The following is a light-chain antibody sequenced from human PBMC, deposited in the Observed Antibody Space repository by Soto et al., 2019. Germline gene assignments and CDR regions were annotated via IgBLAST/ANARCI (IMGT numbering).Light chain of an antibody. CDR1: QSISSW. J-gene: IGKJ4*01. CDR2: DAS. CDR3: QQYNTYSSLT. Sequence: DIQITQSPSSFSSSAVERFTITCRVSQSISSWLAWYQQKLGRAPRLLIYDASSLESGVPSRFSGSGYGTEFTLTISSLQPDDFATYYCQQYNTYSSLTFGGGTKVDTK. V-gene: IGKV1-5*01.